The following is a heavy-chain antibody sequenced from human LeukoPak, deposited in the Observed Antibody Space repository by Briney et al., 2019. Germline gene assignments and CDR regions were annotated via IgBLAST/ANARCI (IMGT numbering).Heavy chain of an antibody. J-gene: IGHJ4*02. CDR2: INTNTGNA. V-gene: IGHV7-4-1*02. D-gene: IGHD2-21*02. CDR3: AREEGGCGGDCYSGSHDS. Sequence: GASVKVSCKASGYTFTRYAMNWVRQAPGQGLEWMGWINTNTGNATYAQGFTGRFVFSLDASVSTAYLQISSLKAEDTAIYYCAREEGGCGGDCYSGSHDSWGQGTLVTVSS. CDR1: GYTFTRYA.